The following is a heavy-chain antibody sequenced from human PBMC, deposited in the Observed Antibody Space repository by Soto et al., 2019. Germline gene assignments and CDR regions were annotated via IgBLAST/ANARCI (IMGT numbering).Heavy chain of an antibody. J-gene: IGHJ5*02. V-gene: IGHV3-23*01. CDR1: GFTFSSYA. CDR2: ISGSGGST. D-gene: IGHD2-2*01. Sequence: GGSLRLSCAASGFTFSSYAMSWVRQAPGKGLEWVSAISGSGGSTYYADSVKGRFTISRDNSKNTLYLQMNSLRAEDTAVYYCAKVPRYCSSTSCQYIWFDPWGQGTLVTVSS. CDR3: AKVPRYCSSTSCQYIWFDP.